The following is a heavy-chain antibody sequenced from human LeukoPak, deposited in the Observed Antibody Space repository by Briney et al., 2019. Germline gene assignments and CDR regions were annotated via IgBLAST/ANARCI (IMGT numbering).Heavy chain of an antibody. Sequence: SETLSLTCTVSGYSISSGYYWGWIRQPPGKGLEWIGSIYHSGSTYYNPSLKSRVTISVDTSKNQFSLKLSSVTAADTAVYYCAAEITIFGVVILWGQGTLVTVSS. V-gene: IGHV4-38-2*02. D-gene: IGHD3-3*01. J-gene: IGHJ4*02. CDR3: AAEITIFGVVIL. CDR1: GYSISSGYY. CDR2: IYHSGST.